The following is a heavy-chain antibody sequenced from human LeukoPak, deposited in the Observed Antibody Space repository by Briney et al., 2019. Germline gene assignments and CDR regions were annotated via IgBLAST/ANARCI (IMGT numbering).Heavy chain of an antibody. D-gene: IGHD3-22*01. CDR2: ISSSSSYI. CDR1: GFTFSSYS. CDR3: ARDLSYYYDSSGPVFDY. V-gene: IGHV3-21*01. Sequence: PGRSLRLSRAASGFTFSSYSMNWVRQAPGKGLEWVSSISSSSSYIYYADSVKGRFTISRDNAKNSLYLQMNSLRAEDTAVYYCARDLSYYYDSSGPVFDYWGQGTLVTVSS. J-gene: IGHJ4*02.